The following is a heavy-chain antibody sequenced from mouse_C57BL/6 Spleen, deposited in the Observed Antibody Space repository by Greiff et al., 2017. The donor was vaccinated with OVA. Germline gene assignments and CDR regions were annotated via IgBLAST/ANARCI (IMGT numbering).Heavy chain of an antibody. CDR2: ISSGSSTI. CDR1: GFTFSDYG. CDR3: ARTSNIDCDY. J-gene: IGHJ2*01. V-gene: IGHV5-17*01. Sequence: EVKLVESGGGLVKPGGSLKLSCAASGFTFSDYGMHWVRQAPEKGLEWVAYISSGSSTIYYADTVKGRFTISRDKAKNTLFLQMTSLRSEDTAMYYCARTSNIDCDYRGQGTTRTVAS.